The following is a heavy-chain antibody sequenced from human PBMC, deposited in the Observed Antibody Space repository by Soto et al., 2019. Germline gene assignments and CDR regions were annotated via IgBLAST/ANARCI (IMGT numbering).Heavy chain of an antibody. CDR1: GYAFISHG. J-gene: IGHJ6*04. CDR3: ARSPRISRAGDV. Sequence: QVHMEQSGAEVRGPGASLNVSCKASGYAFISHGVSWVRQAPGQGLEWMGWINPYNGNTNYAQKFQGRVTLTTDKTTSTAYMELRSLRADDTALYYCARSPRISRAGDVWGKGTAVVVSS. V-gene: IGHV1-18*01. CDR2: INPYNGNT.